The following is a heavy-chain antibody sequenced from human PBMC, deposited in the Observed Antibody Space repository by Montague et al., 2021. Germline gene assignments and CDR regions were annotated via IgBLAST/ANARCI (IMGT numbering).Heavy chain of an antibody. Sequence: SVMVSCKASGYSFTSYGITWVRQAPGQGLEWMGWISGYKGNTNYAQKLQDRVTMTTDTSTSTAYMELRSLRSDDTAVYFCARKYQPDDAFDIWGQGTMVTVSS. J-gene: IGHJ3*02. CDR1: GYSFTSYG. CDR3: ARKYQPDDAFDI. D-gene: IGHD2-2*01. CDR2: ISGYKGNT. V-gene: IGHV1-18*01.